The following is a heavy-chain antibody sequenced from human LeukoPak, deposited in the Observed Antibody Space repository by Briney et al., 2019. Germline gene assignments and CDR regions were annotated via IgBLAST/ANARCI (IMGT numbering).Heavy chain of an antibody. Sequence: SETLSLTCTVSGDSITSYYWSWIRQPAGKGLEWIGRIYTSGSTDYNPSLRSRVTMSVDTSQNQFPLKLNSVTAADTAVYYCATTTYDYDTRGYYFLDYWGQGALVTVSS. J-gene: IGHJ4*02. CDR3: ATTTYDYDTRGYYFLDY. D-gene: IGHD3-22*01. CDR1: GDSITSYY. V-gene: IGHV4-4*07. CDR2: IYTSGST.